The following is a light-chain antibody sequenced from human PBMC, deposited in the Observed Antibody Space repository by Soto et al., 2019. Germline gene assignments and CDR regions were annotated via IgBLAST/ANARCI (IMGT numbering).Light chain of an antibody. CDR2: GAS. J-gene: IGKJ4*01. CDR3: QQYNNWPPLT. V-gene: IGKV3D-15*01. Sequence: EIVXTQCPGTXSXSXGEXXXRSARASQSVSDLDWSRQTPGQAPRLLIYGASTRATGIPDRFSGSGSGTDFTLTITSLQSEDFAVYYCQQYNNWPPLTFGGGTKVDI. CDR1: QSVSD.